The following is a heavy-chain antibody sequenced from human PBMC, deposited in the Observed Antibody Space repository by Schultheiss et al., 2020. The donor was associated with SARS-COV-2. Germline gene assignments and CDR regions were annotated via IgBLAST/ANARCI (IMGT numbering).Heavy chain of an antibody. J-gene: IGHJ4*02. D-gene: IGHD3-10*01. CDR1: GFTFGDYA. CDR2: IWYDGSNK. V-gene: IGHV3-30*04. Sequence: GGSLRLSCTASGFTFGDYAMSWVRQAPGKGLEWVAVIWYDGSNKYYADSVKGRFTISRDNSKNTLYLQMNSLRAEDTAVYYCSKGRGESSVFDCWGQGTLVTVSS. CDR3: SKGRGESSVFDC.